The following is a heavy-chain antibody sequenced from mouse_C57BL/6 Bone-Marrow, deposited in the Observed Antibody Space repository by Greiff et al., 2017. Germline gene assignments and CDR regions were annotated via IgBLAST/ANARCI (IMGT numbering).Heavy chain of an antibody. CDR3: ARYRTTVKYYYAMDY. Sequence: EVKLQESGGGLVQPGGSLSLSCAASGFTFTDYYMSWVRQPPGKALEWLGFISHKANGYTTEYSLSVKGRFTISRDNSQSILYLQMNALRAEDSATYYCARYRTTVKYYYAMDYWGQGTSVTVSS. CDR2: ISHKANGYTT. V-gene: IGHV7-3*01. D-gene: IGHD1-1*01. J-gene: IGHJ4*01. CDR1: GFTFTDYY.